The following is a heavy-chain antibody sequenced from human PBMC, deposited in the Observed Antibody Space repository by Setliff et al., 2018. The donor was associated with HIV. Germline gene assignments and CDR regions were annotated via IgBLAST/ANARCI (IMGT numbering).Heavy chain of an antibody. Sequence: PGGSLRLSCAAFGFTFSRYAMSWVRQAPGKGLEWVSAISGSGGSTYYADSVKGRFTISRDNAKNTLDLQMNSLRAEDTAVYYCARGSDTTGSPPELDPWGQGTLVTVSS. V-gene: IGHV3-23*01. CDR2: ISGSGGST. D-gene: IGHD1-1*01. J-gene: IGHJ5*02. CDR1: GFTFSRYA. CDR3: ARGSDTTGSPPELDP.